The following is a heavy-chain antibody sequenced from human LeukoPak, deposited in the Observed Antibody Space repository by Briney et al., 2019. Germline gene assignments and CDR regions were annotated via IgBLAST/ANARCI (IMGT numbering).Heavy chain of an antibody. CDR3: ARDRDCSGGSCYSFVY. Sequence: SETLSLTCTVSGGSISSYYWSWIRQPPEKGVEWLGYIYYSGSTNYNPSLKSRVTISVDTSKNQLPLKLSSVTAADTAVYYCARDRDCSGGSCYSFVYWGQGTLVTVSS. J-gene: IGHJ4*02. V-gene: IGHV4-59*13. D-gene: IGHD2-15*01. CDR2: IYYSGST. CDR1: GGSISSYY.